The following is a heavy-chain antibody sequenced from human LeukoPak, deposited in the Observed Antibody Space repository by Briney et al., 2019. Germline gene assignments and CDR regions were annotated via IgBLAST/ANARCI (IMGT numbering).Heavy chain of an antibody. D-gene: IGHD5-24*01. CDR2: VYYTGST. Sequence: ETLSLTCPVSGGSISNYYYWTWIRQPPGKGLEWIGYVYYTGSTNFNPSLKSRVTMSLDTSRNQFSLKLTSLTAADTAVYYCARGAMATTPFFDYWGQGTLVTVSS. CDR1: GGSISNYY. CDR3: ARGAMATTPFFDY. J-gene: IGHJ4*02. V-gene: IGHV4-59*01.